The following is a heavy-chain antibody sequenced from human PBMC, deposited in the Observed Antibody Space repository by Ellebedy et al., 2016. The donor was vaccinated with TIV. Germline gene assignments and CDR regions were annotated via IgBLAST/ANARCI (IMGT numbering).Heavy chain of an antibody. Sequence: GGSLRLSCAASGSTFSSYGMHWVRQAPGKGLEWVAVISYDGSNKYYADSVKGRFTISRDNSKNTLYLQMNSLRAEDTAVYYCARSRVGAPFDYWGQGTLVTVSS. D-gene: IGHD1-26*01. CDR2: ISYDGSNK. V-gene: IGHV3-30*03. J-gene: IGHJ4*02. CDR3: ARSRVGAPFDY. CDR1: GSTFSSYG.